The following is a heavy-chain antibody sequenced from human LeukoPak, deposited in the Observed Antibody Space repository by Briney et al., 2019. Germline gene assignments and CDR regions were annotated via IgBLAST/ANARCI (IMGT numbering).Heavy chain of an antibody. V-gene: IGHV1-18*01. CDR2: ISAYNGNT. Sequence: ASVKVSCKASGYTFTSYGISWVRQAPGQGLEWMGWISAYNGNTNYAQKLQGRVTMTTDTSTSTAYMELRSLRSDDTAVYYCASLYGDYYPLRFGDYYYMDVWGKGTTVTVSS. J-gene: IGHJ6*03. D-gene: IGHD4-17*01. CDR1: GYTFTSYG. CDR3: ASLYGDYYPLRFGDYYYMDV.